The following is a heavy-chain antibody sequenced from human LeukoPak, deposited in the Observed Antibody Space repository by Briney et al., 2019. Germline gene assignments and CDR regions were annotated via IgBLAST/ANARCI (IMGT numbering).Heavy chain of an antibody. CDR2: IYHSGST. CDR1: GGSISSSNW. Sequence: SETLSLTCAVSGGSISSSNWWSWVRQPPGKGLEWIGEIYHSGSTNYNPSLKSRVTISVDKSKNQFSLKLSSVTAADTAVYYCAREYYYDSSGYFDYWGQGTLVTVSS. CDR3: AREYYYDSSGYFDY. J-gene: IGHJ4*02. V-gene: IGHV4-4*02. D-gene: IGHD3-22*01.